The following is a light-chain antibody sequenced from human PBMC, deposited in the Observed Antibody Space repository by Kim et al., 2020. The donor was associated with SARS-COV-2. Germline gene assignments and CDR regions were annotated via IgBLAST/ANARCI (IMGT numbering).Light chain of an antibody. CDR2: GAS. V-gene: IGKV3-20*01. CDR1: QSVSSKY. Sequence: EIVLTQSPGPLSLSPGERATLSCRASQSVSSKYFAWYQQKPGQAPRLLIYGASNRATGIPDRFSGSGSGTDFTLTISRLEPEDFAVYYCQQYGGSPRYAFGQGTKLEI. CDR3: QQYGGSPRYA. J-gene: IGKJ2*01.